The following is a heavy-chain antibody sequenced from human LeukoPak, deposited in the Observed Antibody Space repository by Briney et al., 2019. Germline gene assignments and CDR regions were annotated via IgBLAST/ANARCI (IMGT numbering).Heavy chain of an antibody. D-gene: IGHD3-16*01. Sequence: PGGSLRRSCAGSGFTCSSYWMDWARQAPGKGLEWVASINHNGNVNYYVDSVKGRFTISRDNAKNSLYLQMSNLRAEDTAVYFCARGGGLDVWRQGATVTVSS. CDR1: GFTCSSYW. J-gene: IGHJ6*02. CDR3: ARGGGLDV. V-gene: IGHV3-7*03. CDR2: INHNGNVN.